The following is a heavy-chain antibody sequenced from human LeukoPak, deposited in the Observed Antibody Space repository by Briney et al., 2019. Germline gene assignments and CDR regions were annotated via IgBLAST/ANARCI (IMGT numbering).Heavy chain of an antibody. D-gene: IGHD5-12*01. CDR3: ARGGLRLRGYYFDY. CDR1: GGSISSSPYY. Sequence: SETLSLTCTVSGGSISSSPYYWSWIRQPPGKGLEWIGEINHSGSTNYNPSLKSRVTISVDTSKNQFSLKLSSVTAADTAVYYCARGGLRLRGYYFDYWGQGTLVTVSS. CDR2: INHSGST. J-gene: IGHJ4*02. V-gene: IGHV4-39*07.